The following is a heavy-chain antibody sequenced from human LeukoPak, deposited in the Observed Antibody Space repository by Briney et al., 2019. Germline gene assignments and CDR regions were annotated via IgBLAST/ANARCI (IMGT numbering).Heavy chain of an antibody. CDR2: IYTSGST. CDR1: GGSISIYY. J-gene: IGHJ6*03. Sequence: SETLSLTCTVSGGSISIYYWNWIRQPAGKGLEWIGRIYTSGSTRYNPSLKSRVTMSVDTSKNQFSLKLSSVTAADTAVYYCARNRVAPGYMDVWGKGTTVTVSS. V-gene: IGHV4-4*07. D-gene: IGHD1-14*01. CDR3: ARNRVAPGYMDV.